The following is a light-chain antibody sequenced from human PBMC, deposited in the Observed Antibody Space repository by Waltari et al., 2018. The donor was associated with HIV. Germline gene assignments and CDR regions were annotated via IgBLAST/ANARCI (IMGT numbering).Light chain of an antibody. CDR3: QQQTSYPLT. V-gene: IGKV1-9*01. CDR2: GAS. J-gene: IGKJ3*01. Sequence: DIVLTQSPPVLSASVGDRITITCRASQGIRNYLAWYQWKQGRAPKLLIYGASTLADGVPSRFGGSGSGTEFTLTITRLQPEDFATYYCQQQTSYPLTFGPGTRVDVK. CDR1: QGIRNY.